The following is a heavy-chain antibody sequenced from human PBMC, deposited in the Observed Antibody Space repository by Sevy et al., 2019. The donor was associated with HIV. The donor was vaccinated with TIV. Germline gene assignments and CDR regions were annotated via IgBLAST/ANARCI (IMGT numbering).Heavy chain of an antibody. J-gene: IGHJ4*02. D-gene: IGHD3-22*01. CDR2: FNSDGSST. Sequence: GGSLRLSCTASGFTFSRYWMHWVRQAPGKGLVWVSRFNSDGSSTSYADSVKDRFTISRENAKNTLYLQMNSLRAEDTALYYCARYYYDSSGIDYWGQGTLVTVSS. V-gene: IGHV3-74*01. CDR3: ARYYYDSSGIDY. CDR1: GFTFSRYW.